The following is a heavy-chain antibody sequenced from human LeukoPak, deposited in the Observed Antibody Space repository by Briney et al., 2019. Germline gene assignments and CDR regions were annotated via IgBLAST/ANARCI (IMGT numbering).Heavy chain of an antibody. CDR3: ARVPFSYDFWSGYYPSSYFDY. V-gene: IGHV3-7*01. D-gene: IGHD3-3*01. J-gene: IGHJ4*02. CDR1: GFTFSSYW. Sequence: PGGSLRLSCAASGFTFSSYWMSWVRQAPGKGLEWVANIKQDGSEKYYVDSVKGRFTISRDNAKNSLYLQMNGLRAEDTAVYYCARVPFSYDFWSGYYPSSYFDYWGQGTLVTVSS. CDR2: IKQDGSEK.